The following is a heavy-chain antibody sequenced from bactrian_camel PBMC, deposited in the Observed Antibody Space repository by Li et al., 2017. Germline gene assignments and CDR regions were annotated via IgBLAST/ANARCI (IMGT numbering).Heavy chain of an antibody. CDR1: GVTYNIYC. CDR2: IDSDGST. Sequence: VQLVESGGGSVQAGGSLRLSCVASGVTYNIYCMGWFRQPPGKEREGVAIIDSDGSTGYEDSVKGRFTISRDNAQNTIYLQMNNLKPEDTAVYYCAAEVFPCRSYSDYAEHWGQGTQVTVS. J-gene: IGHJ4*01. V-gene: IGHV3S53*01. CDR3: AAEVFPCRSYSDYAEH. D-gene: IGHD4*01.